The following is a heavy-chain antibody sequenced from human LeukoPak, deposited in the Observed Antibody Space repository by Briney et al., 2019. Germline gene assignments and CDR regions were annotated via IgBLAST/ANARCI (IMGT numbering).Heavy chain of an antibody. CDR2: IYYSGST. CDR3: ARHTYYYDSSGYYYFDY. V-gene: IGHV4-39*01. J-gene: IGHJ4*02. D-gene: IGHD3-22*01. Sequence: SETLSLTCTVSGGSISSSSYYWGWIRQPPGKGLEWIGSIYYSGSTYYNPSLKSRVTISVDTSKNQFSLKLSSVTAADTAVYYCARHTYYYDSSGYYYFDYWGQGTLVTVSS. CDR1: GGSISSSSYY.